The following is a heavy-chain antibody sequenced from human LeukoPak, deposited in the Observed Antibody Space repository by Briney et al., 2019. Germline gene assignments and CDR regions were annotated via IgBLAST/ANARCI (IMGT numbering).Heavy chain of an antibody. D-gene: IGHD3-10*01. J-gene: IGHJ3*02. CDR3: AKGTGVRGALGAFDI. CDR2: ISGSGGST. CDR1: GFTFSSYA. Sequence: GGPLRFSCAASGFTFSSYAMSWVRQAPGKGLEWVSAISGSGGSTYYADSVKGRFTISRDNSKNTLYLQMNSLRAEDTAVYYCAKGTGVRGALGAFDIWGQGTMVTVSS. V-gene: IGHV3-23*01.